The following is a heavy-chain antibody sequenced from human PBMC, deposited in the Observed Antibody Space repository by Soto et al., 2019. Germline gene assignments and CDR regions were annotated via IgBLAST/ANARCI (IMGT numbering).Heavy chain of an antibody. CDR2: INTNNGNP. CDR1: GYTFTSYA. D-gene: IGHD3-10*01. Sequence: ASVKVSCKASGYTFTSYAMNWVRQAPGQGLEWMGWINTNNGNPTYAQGFTGRFVFSLDTSVSTAYLQISSLKAEDTAVYYCARDVRYGAWSYFDYWGQGTLVTVSS. J-gene: IGHJ4*02. CDR3: ARDVRYGAWSYFDY. V-gene: IGHV7-4-1*02.